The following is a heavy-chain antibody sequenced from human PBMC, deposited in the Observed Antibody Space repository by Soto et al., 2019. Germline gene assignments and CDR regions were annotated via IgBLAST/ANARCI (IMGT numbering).Heavy chain of an antibody. CDR1: GFLVNSAY. CDR2: INSDGST. V-gene: IGHV3-53*01. Sequence: EVQLVESGGGLIPPGGSLRLSCAASGFLVNSAYMTWVRQAPGKGLEWLSMINSDGSTLYAESVKGRFTISRDNSKSRLDLQMNSLRAEDTAMYYCAGSGYSFAWGYWGQGTLVIVTS. D-gene: IGHD5-18*01. J-gene: IGHJ4*02. CDR3: AGSGYSFAWGY.